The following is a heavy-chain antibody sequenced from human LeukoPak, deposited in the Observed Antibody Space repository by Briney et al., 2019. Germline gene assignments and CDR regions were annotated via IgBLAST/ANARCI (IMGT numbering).Heavy chain of an antibody. Sequence: PGGSLRLTCAASGFTFSSYSMNWVRQAPGKGLEWVSYISRSGSSTYYADSAEGRFIISRDNAKNSLYLQMNGLRDEDTAVYYCANILPPGGLQKDSYYYYGMDVWRQETAVTVSS. J-gene: IGHJ6*02. CDR2: ISRSGSST. CDR3: ANILPPGGLQKDSYYYYGMDV. CDR1: GFTFSSYS. D-gene: IGHD3-9*01. V-gene: IGHV3-48*02.